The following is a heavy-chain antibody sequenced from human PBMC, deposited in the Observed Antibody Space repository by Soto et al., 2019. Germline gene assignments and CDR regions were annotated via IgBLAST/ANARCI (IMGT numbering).Heavy chain of an antibody. J-gene: IGHJ6*03. D-gene: IGHD5-12*01. CDR3: AKDGGYDSTVHYYYYYYMEV. CDR1: GFTFSSYG. V-gene: IGHV3-30*18. CDR2: ISYDGSNK. Sequence: PGGSLRLSCAASGFTFSSYGMHWVRQAPGKGLEWVAVISYDGSNKYYADSVKGRFTISRDNSKNTLYLQMNSLRAEDTAVYYCAKDGGYDSTVHYYYYYYMEVWGKGTTVTVSS.